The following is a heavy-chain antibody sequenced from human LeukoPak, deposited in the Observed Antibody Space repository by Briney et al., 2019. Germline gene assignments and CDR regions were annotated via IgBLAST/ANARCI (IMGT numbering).Heavy chain of an antibody. J-gene: IGHJ4*02. Sequence: PGGSLRLSCAASGFRFSTNWMSWVRQAPGEGLQWVANINEDGSETNYADSVKGRFTISRDNGKNSLYLQMSSLRADDTAVYYCARESPYGAIDYWGQGTLVIVPP. CDR1: GFRFSTNW. D-gene: IGHD4/OR15-4a*01. CDR2: INEDGSET. V-gene: IGHV3-7*03. CDR3: ARESPYGAIDY.